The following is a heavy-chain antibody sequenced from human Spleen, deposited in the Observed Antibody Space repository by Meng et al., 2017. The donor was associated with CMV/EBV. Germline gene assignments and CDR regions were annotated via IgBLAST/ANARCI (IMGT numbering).Heavy chain of an antibody. CDR3: ARDYFSGRGYSHVDY. CDR2: VNPNSGGT. D-gene: IGHD3-22*01. CDR1: GYTFTGYY. V-gene: IGHV1-2*02. J-gene: IGHJ4*02. Sequence: SGYTFTGYYIHWVRQAPGQGLEWMGWVNPNSGGTNYAQKFYGRVTMTRDTSINTAYMELSRLTSDGTALYFCARDYFSGRGYSHVDYWGQGTLVTVSS.